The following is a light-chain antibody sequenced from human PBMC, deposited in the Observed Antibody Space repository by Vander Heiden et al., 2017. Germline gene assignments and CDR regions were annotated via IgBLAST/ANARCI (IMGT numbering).Light chain of an antibody. V-gene: IGLV2-8*01. CDR3: SSFAGSDLWV. J-gene: IGLJ3*02. CDR1: SSDVGGYNF. CDR2: EVT. Sequence: QSALTQPPSASGSPAQSVTISCTGSSSDVGGYNFVSWYQQHPGNAPKLMIYEVTNRPSGVPDRFSGSKSGNTASLTVSGLQAEDEADYYCSSFAGSDLWVFGGGTKLTVL.